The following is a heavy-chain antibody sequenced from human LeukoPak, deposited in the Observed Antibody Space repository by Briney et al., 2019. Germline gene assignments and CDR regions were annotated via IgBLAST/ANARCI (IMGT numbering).Heavy chain of an antibody. CDR2: IDPNGGT. CDR1: GGSFSGYH. Sequence: SETLSLTCAVYGGSFSGYHWTWIRQPPGMGLEWIGEIDPNGGTHYNPSLKSRVTMSLDTSKNHFSLKLGSVTAADTPVYYCGRGKQVRWPPPIYWGQGTLVTVSS. V-gene: IGHV4-34*01. J-gene: IGHJ4*02. CDR3: GRGKQVRWPPPIY. D-gene: IGHD4-23*01.